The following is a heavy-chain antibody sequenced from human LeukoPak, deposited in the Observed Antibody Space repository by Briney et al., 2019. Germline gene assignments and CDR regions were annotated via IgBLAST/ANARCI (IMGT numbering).Heavy chain of an antibody. V-gene: IGHV3-30*18. CDR2: ISYDGGNK. J-gene: IGHJ4*02. Sequence: GGSLRLSCAASGFTFSSYGMHWVRQAPGKGLEWVAVISYDGGNKYYADSVKGRFTISRDNSKNTLYLQMNSLRAEDTAVYYCAKDSVEMATIPPAFDYWGQGTLVTVSS. CDR3: AKDSVEMATIPPAFDY. D-gene: IGHD5-24*01. CDR1: GFTFSSYG.